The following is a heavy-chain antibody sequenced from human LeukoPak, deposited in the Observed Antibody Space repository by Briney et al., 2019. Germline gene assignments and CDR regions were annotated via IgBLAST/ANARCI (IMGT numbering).Heavy chain of an antibody. V-gene: IGHV4-39*01. CDR1: GGSLSSSTYF. CDR2: IYYSGTT. D-gene: IGHD6-19*01. J-gene: IGHJ4*02. Sequence: SETLSLICTVSGGSLSSSTYFWGWNRQPPGKGLECIGSIYYSGTTYYNPSLKSRVTISVDTSNNQFSLKLSSVTAADTAVYYCARRRYPGYSSGLFDYWGQGTLVTVSS. CDR3: ARRRYPGYSSGLFDY.